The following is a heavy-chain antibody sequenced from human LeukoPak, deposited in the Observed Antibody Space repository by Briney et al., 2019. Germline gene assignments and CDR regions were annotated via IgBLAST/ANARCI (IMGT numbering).Heavy chain of an antibody. V-gene: IGHV3-11*04. J-gene: IGHJ3*02. Sequence: GGSLRLSCVASGFTFSDYYMNWIRQAPGKGLEWVSYISGSGSTIFYADSVKGRFTISRDNAKNSLYLQMNSLRAEDTAVYYCARTDIVVVPAAMEAFDIWGQGTMVTVSS. CDR1: GFTFSDYY. D-gene: IGHD2-2*01. CDR2: ISGSGSTI. CDR3: ARTDIVVVPAAMEAFDI.